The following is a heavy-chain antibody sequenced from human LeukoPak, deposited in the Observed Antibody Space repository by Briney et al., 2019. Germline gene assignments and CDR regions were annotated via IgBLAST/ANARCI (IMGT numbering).Heavy chain of an antibody. D-gene: IGHD6-19*01. Sequence: GGSLRLSCAASGFTFSSYAMSWVRQAPGKGLEWVSAISGSGGSTYYADSVKGRFTISRDNPKNTLYLQVNNLRAEDTAVYYCATRIAVAGTVYWGQGTLVTVSS. CDR2: ISGSGGST. CDR3: ATRIAVAGTVY. V-gene: IGHV3-23*01. J-gene: IGHJ4*02. CDR1: GFTFSSYA.